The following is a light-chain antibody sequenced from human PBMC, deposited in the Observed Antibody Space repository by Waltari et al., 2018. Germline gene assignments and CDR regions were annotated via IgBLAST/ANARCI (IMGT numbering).Light chain of an antibody. CDR3: SSQSTNNGVI. CDR2: DVN. Sequence: QSALTQPASVSGSPGQSITISCTGSSSDVGGDDSVSWYEDHPGQAPKVIIYDVNKRPSGVSDRFSDSKSGNTASLTISGLQAEDEATFYCSSQSTNNGVIFGGGTKVTVL. J-gene: IGLJ2*01. V-gene: IGLV2-14*03. CDR1: SSDVGGDDS.